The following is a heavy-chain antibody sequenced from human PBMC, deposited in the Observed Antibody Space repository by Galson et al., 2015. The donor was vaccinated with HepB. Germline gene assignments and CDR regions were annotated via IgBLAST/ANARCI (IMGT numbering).Heavy chain of an antibody. CDR2: IVVGSGNT. CDR1: GFTFTSSA. CDR3: VADQAGGITMVRGAFDI. D-gene: IGHD3-10*01. Sequence: SVKVSCKASGFTFTSSAVQWVRQARGQRLEWIGWIVVGSGNTNYAQKFQERVTITRDMSTSTAYMELSSLRSEDTAVYYCVADQAGGITMVRGAFDIWGQGTMVTVSS. V-gene: IGHV1-58*01. J-gene: IGHJ3*02.